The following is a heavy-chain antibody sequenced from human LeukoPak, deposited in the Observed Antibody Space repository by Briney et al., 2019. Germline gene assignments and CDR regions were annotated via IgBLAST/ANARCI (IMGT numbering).Heavy chain of an antibody. CDR1: GGTFSSYA. CDR2: IIPIFGTA. CDR3: ARGPITYYYGSGSFPFDP. Sequence: SVKVSCKASGGTFSSYAISWVRQAPGQGLEWMGGIIPIFGTANYAQKFQGRVTITADKSTSTAYMELSSLRSEDTAVYYCARGPITYYYGSGSFPFDPWGQGTLVTVSS. V-gene: IGHV1-69*06. J-gene: IGHJ5*02. D-gene: IGHD3-10*01.